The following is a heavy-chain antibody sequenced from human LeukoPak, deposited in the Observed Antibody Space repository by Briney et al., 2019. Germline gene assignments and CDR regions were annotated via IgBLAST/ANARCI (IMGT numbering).Heavy chain of an antibody. J-gene: IGHJ5*02. CDR1: VYTFTTYY. CDR2: INPSGGST. Sequence: ASVKVSCKASVYTFTTYYMHWVRQAPGQGLEWMGIINPSGGSTSYAQKFQGRVTMTRDTSTSTVYMELSSLRSEDTAVYYCATTVAGTENWFDPWGQGTLVTVSS. V-gene: IGHV1-46*01. D-gene: IGHD6-19*01. CDR3: ATTVAGTENWFDP.